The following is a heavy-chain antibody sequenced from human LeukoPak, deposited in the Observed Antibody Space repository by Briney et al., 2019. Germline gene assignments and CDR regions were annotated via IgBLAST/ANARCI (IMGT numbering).Heavy chain of an antibody. CDR1: GFTFDDYA. D-gene: IGHD6-19*01. J-gene: IGHJ4*02. V-gene: IGHV3-23*01. Sequence: PGGSLRLSCAASGFTFDDYAMHWVRQAPGKGLEWVSGISGGGGKTDYADTVKGRFTISRDNSKNTVYLQMNSLRAEDTAIYFCAKEIPVAVFFDYWGQGTVLTVSS. CDR2: ISGGGGKT. CDR3: AKEIPVAVFFDY.